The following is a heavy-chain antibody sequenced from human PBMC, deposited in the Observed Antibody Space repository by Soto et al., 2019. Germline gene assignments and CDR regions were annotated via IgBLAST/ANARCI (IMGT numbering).Heavy chain of an antibody. D-gene: IGHD2-2*01. V-gene: IGHV3-23*01. Sequence: GGSLRLSCAASGFTFSSYAMSWVRQAPGKGLEWVSAISGSGGSTYYADSVKGRFTISRDNSKNTLYLQMNSLRAEDTAVYYCAKDSGAGCSSTSCYFDYWGQGTLVTVSS. CDR2: ISGSGGST. J-gene: IGHJ4*02. CDR3: AKDSGAGCSSTSCYFDY. CDR1: GFTFSSYA.